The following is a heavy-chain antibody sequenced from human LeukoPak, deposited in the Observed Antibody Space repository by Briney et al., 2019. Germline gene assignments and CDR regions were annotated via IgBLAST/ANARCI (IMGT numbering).Heavy chain of an antibody. CDR3: ARVRSEGDYYYYYMYV. CDR1: GGSISSYY. CDR2: IYYSGST. J-gene: IGHJ6*03. V-gene: IGHV4-59*01. D-gene: IGHD1-26*01. Sequence: SETLSLTCSVSGGSISSYYWSWIRQPPGKGLEWIGYIYYSGSTNYNPSLKSRVTISVDTSKNQFSLKLSSVTAADTAVYYCARVRSEGDYYYYYMYVWGKGTTVTVSS.